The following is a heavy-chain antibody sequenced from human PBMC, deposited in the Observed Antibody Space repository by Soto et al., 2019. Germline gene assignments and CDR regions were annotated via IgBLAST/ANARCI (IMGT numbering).Heavy chain of an antibody. CDR1: GLGVSNNY. CDR2: IYRSGDT. D-gene: IGHD1-1*01. CDR3: ACCHWNGPHDY. J-gene: IGHJ4*02. Sequence: EVQLEESGGGLVQPGGSLRLSCAASGLGVSNNYMRWVRHVPGKGLEWVSVIYRSGDTYYADSVNGRFTISRDNSNNTVYLQMNSLRDEDTAVYYCACCHWNGPHDYWGQGTLVTVSS. V-gene: IGHV3-66*01.